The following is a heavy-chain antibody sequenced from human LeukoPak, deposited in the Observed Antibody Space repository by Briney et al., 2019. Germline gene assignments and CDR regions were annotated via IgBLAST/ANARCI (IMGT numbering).Heavy chain of an antibody. CDR2: IYSSGST. Sequence: SETLSLTCIVSGVSISSSNYYWGWVRQPPGKGLEWIGNIYSSGSTYYNSSLKSRVTISIDTSNNQVSLKMSSMTAADTAVYYCARHMRIAVAGTVWFDPWGQGTLVTVSS. CDR3: ARHMRIAVAGTVWFDP. CDR1: GVSISSSNYY. V-gene: IGHV4-39*01. J-gene: IGHJ5*02. D-gene: IGHD6-19*01.